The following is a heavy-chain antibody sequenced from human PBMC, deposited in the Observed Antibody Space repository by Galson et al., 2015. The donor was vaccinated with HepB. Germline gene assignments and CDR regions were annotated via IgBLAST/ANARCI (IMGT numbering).Heavy chain of an antibody. CDR3: AKRHGDYGHYSNGMDV. V-gene: IGHV3-23*01. D-gene: IGHD4-17*01. CDR2: MSCNGVST. J-gene: IGHJ6*02. Sequence: SLRLSCAASGFTFTSSSCAMSWGRQAPGKGLEWVSSMSCNGVSTYYADSVKGRFTTSRDDSKNTLYLQMNSLRAEDTAVYYCAKRHGDYGHYSNGMDVWGQGTTVIVSS. CDR1: GFTFTSSSCA.